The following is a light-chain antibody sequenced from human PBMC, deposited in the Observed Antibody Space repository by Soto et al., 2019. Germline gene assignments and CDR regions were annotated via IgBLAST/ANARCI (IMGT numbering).Light chain of an antibody. J-gene: IGKJ1*01. CDR1: QSVSSSF. CDR2: AAS. V-gene: IGKV3-20*01. Sequence: EIVLTQAPGTRSCSPGERASLPGRTSQSVSSSFLGWHQQTPGQPRRLLIYAASSTATGLPDRFSGSASATDSPPIISRLAPEDFAVYYCQQYGRSRTFGQGTKVDIK. CDR3: QQYGRSRT.